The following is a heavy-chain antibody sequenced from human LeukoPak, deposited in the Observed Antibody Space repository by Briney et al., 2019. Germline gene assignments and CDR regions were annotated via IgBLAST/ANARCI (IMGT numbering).Heavy chain of an antibody. CDR3: ARDSNWLRYFDY. Sequence: PSETLSLTCTVSGGSISSYYWGWIRQPPGKGLEWIGSIYYSGSTYYNPSLKSRVTISVDTSKNQFSLKLSSVTAADTAVYYCARDSNWLRYFDYWGQGTLVTVSS. CDR2: IYYSGST. D-gene: IGHD3-9*01. CDR1: GGSISSYY. J-gene: IGHJ4*02. V-gene: IGHV4-39*07.